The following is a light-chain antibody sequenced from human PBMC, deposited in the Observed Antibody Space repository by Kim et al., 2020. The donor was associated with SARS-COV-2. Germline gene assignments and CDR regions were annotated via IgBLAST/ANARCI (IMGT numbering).Light chain of an antibody. CDR3: QQYNHWPIT. CDR2: GAS. CDR1: QNINSI. V-gene: IGKV3-15*01. Sequence: GCPGERATLSCRASQNINSILAWYLQRPGQTPRLLIYGASARATDIPARFSASGSGTEFTLTISSLQSEDFAVYYCQQYNHWPITFGQGTRLEIK. J-gene: IGKJ5*01.